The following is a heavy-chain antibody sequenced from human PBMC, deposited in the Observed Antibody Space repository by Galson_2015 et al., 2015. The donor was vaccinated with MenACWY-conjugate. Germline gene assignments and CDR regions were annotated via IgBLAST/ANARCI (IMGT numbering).Heavy chain of an antibody. V-gene: IGHV1-69*13. Sequence: SVKVSCKAYGGTFSSYRINWVRQAPGQGLEWMGGHIPIFGTTNYAQKFQGRVRIAADESTSTAYVELSSLRSEDTAVYYWATVDTTMVYPGPYYFDYWGQGTLVTVSA. D-gene: IGHD5-18*01. CDR2: HIPIFGTT. CDR1: GGTFSSYR. CDR3: ATVDTTMVYPGPYYFDY. J-gene: IGHJ4*02.